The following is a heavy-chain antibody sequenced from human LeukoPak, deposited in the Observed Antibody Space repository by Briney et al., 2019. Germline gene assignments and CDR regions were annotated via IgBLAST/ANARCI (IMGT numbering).Heavy chain of an antibody. Sequence: ASVKVSCKASGYTFTGYYMHWVRQAPGQGLEWMGWINPNSGGTNYAQKFQGRVTMTRDTSISTAYMELSRLRSDDTAVYYCARGKLGYCSSTSCYELGYWGQGTLATVSS. CDR2: INPNSGGT. D-gene: IGHD2-2*01. CDR3: ARGKLGYCSSTSCYELGY. CDR1: GYTFTGYY. J-gene: IGHJ4*02. V-gene: IGHV1-2*02.